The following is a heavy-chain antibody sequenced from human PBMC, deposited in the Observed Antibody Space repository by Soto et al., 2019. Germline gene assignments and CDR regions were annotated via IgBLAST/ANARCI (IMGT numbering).Heavy chain of an antibody. CDR2: INHSGST. J-gene: IGHJ5*02. CDR3: ARHRRWFDP. V-gene: IGHV4-34*01. Sequence: SETLSLTCAVYGGSFSGYYWSWIRQPPGKGLEWIGEINHSGSTNYNPSLKSRVTISVDTSKNQFSLKLSSVTAADTAVYYCARHRRWFDPWGQGTLVTVSS. CDR1: GGSFSGYY.